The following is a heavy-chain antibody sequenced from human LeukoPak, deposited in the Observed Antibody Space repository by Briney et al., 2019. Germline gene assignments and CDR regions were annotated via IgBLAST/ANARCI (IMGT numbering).Heavy chain of an antibody. D-gene: IGHD6-19*01. J-gene: IGHJ3*02. V-gene: IGHV4-4*07. Sequence: SETLSLTCTVSGDSISSYYWSWIRQPAGKGLEWIGRIYTSGSTNYNPSLKSRVTMSVDTSKNQFSLKLSSVTAADTAVYYCARELPREYSSGWYHSGDAFDIWGQGTMVTVSS. CDR1: GDSISSYY. CDR3: ARELPREYSSGWYHSGDAFDI. CDR2: IYTSGST.